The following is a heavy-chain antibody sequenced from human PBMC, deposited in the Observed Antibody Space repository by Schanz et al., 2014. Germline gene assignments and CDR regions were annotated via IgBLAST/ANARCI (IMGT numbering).Heavy chain of an antibody. J-gene: IGHJ3*02. CDR3: ARGPSTGALDI. Sequence: QVQLVQSGAEVKKPGASVKVSCEASGYTFTSYYIHWFRQAPGQGLEWMGLINPSVGNTNYAQKFRGRVTMTRDTSTSTVYMELSSLRSEDTAVYFCARGPSTGALDIWGQGTMVTVSS. CDR1: GYTFTSYY. V-gene: IGHV1-46*03. CDR2: INPSVGNT.